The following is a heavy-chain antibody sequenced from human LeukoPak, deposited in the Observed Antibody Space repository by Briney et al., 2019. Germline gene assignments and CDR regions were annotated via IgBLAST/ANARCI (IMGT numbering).Heavy chain of an antibody. CDR1: GFTFGAYY. CDR3: ARMSGIAVAAIWISYFDY. Sequence: GGSLRLSCAASGFTFGAYYMTWVRQAPGKGLEWVANLKQDGSEKYYVDSVKGRFTISRDNANNSLYLQMNSLRAEDTAVYYCARMSGIAVAAIWISYFDYWGQGTLVTVSS. CDR2: LKQDGSEK. V-gene: IGHV3-7*03. D-gene: IGHD6-19*01. J-gene: IGHJ4*02.